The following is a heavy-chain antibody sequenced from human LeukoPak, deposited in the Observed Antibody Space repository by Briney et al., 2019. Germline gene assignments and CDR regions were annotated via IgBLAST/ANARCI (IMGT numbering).Heavy chain of an antibody. J-gene: IGHJ6*03. Sequence: PSETLSLTCTVSGGSISSYYWSWLRQPPGKGLEWIGYIYYSGSTNYTPSLKSRVTISVDTSKNQFSLKLSSVTAADTAVYYCARTKENGSSWYSLNYYYMDVWGKGTTVTISS. CDR3: ARTKENGSSWYSLNYYYMDV. CDR2: IYYSGST. CDR1: GGSISSYY. D-gene: IGHD6-13*01. V-gene: IGHV4-59*01.